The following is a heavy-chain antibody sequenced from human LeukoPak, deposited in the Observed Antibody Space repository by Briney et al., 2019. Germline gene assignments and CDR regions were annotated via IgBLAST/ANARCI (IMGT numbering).Heavy chain of an antibody. J-gene: IGHJ4*02. V-gene: IGHV3-30-3*01. D-gene: IGHD3-16*01. CDR2: ISYDGSNK. CDR3: ARDTGGVRLFDY. CDR1: GFTFSSYA. Sequence: GGSLRLSCAASGFTFSSYAMHWVRQAPGKELEWVAVISYDGSNKYYADSVKGRFTISRDNAKNSLYLQMNSLRAEDTAVYYCARDTGGVRLFDYWGQGTLVTVSS.